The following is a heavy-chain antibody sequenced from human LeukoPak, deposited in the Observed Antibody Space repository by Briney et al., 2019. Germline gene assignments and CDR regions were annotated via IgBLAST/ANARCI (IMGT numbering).Heavy chain of an antibody. D-gene: IGHD3-3*01. CDR1: GFTFSSYS. CDR2: INSDGRST. Sequence: GGSLRLSCAASGFTFSSYSIHWVRQAPGKGLVWVSRINSDGRSTSYADSVKGRFTISRDSAKNTLYLQMNSLRAEDTAVYYCARVTIFGVVATFDYWGQGTLVTVSS. V-gene: IGHV3-74*01. CDR3: ARVTIFGVVATFDY. J-gene: IGHJ4*02.